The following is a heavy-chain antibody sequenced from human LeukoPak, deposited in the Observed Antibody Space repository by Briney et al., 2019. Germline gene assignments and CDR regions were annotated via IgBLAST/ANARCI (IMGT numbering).Heavy chain of an antibody. J-gene: IGHJ4*02. CDR2: ISSSSSTI. CDR3: ARPHSGHLFDY. Sequence: GRSLRLSCEASGFTFSSYSMNSVRQAPGKGLEWVSYISSSSSTIYYADSVKGRFTISRDNAKNSLYLQMHSLRDEDTAVYYCARPHSGHLFDYWGQGTLVTVSS. V-gene: IGHV3-48*02. D-gene: IGHD3-10*01. CDR1: GFTFSSYS.